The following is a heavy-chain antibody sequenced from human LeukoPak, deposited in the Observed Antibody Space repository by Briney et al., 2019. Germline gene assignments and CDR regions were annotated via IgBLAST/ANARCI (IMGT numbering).Heavy chain of an antibody. CDR3: ATYRQVLLPFES. CDR2: IFPSGGEI. CDR1: GFTFSTFA. Sequence: GGSLRLSCVASGFTFSTFAMIWVRQPPGKGLEWVSSIFPSGGEIHYADSVRGRFTISRDNSKSTLSLQMNSLRADDTAIYYCATYRQVLLPFESWGQGTLVTVSS. J-gene: IGHJ4*02. D-gene: IGHD2-8*02. V-gene: IGHV3-23*01.